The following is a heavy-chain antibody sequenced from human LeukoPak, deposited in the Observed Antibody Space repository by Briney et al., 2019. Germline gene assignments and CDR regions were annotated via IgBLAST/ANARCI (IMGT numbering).Heavy chain of an antibody. V-gene: IGHV3-21*01. CDR2: ISSSSGYI. Sequence: GGSLRLSCAASGFTFSTYSMNWVRQAPGKGLEWVSSISSSSGYIYYADSVKGRFTISRDNAKNSLYLQMNSLRAEDTAVYYCARDLPQRMLLDSFDIWGQGTMVTVSS. J-gene: IGHJ3*02. CDR1: GFTFSTYS. D-gene: IGHD3-16*01. CDR3: ARDLPQRMLLDSFDI.